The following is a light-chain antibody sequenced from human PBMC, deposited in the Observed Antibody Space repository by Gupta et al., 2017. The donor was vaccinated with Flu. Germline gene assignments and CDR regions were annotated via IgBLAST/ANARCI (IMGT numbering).Light chain of an antibody. Sequence: IQLTQSPSFLSASVGDRVTITCRASQGISSYLAWYQQKPGKAPKLLIYAASTLQSGVPSRFSGSGSGADFTLTISSLQPEDFATYYCQQLNSYRTFGQGTKVEIK. CDR3: QQLNSYRT. V-gene: IGKV1-9*01. CDR1: QGISSY. CDR2: AAS. J-gene: IGKJ1*01.